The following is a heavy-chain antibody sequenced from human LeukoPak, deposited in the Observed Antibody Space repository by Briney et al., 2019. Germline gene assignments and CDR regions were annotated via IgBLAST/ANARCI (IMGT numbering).Heavy chain of an antibody. D-gene: IGHD2-2*02. V-gene: IGHV3-66*01. J-gene: IGHJ1*01. CDR3: ARGLGYCTTTSCYNEH. Sequence: GGSLRLSCAASGFTVSSNYMNWVRQAPGKGLEWVSMIYPNGNTFYTDSVKGRFTISRDNSKNTLDLQMNSLRAEDTAVYYCARGLGYCTTTSCYNEHWGQGTQVTVSS. CDR2: IYPNGNT. CDR1: GFTVSSNY.